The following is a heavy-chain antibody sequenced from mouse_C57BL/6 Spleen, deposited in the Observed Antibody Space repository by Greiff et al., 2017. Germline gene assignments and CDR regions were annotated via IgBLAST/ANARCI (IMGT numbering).Heavy chain of an antibody. Sequence: EVMLVESGGGLVKPGGSLKLSCAASGFTFSDYGMHWVRQAPEKGLEWVAYISSGSSTIYYPDTVKGRFTISRDNAKNTLFLQMTSLRSEDKAMYYCARYYSNYFDYWGQGTTLTVSS. CDR1: GFTFSDYG. V-gene: IGHV5-17*01. CDR2: ISSGSSTI. CDR3: ARYYSNYFDY. D-gene: IGHD2-5*01. J-gene: IGHJ2*01.